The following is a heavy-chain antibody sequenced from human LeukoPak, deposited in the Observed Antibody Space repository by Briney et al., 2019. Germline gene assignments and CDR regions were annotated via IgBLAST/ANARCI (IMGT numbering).Heavy chain of an antibody. CDR2: INHSGST. J-gene: IGHJ6*03. D-gene: IGHD3-10*01. Sequence: SETLSLTCAVYGGSFSGYYWSWIRQPPGKGLEWIGEINHSGSTNYNPSLKSRVTISVDTSKNQFTLKLRSVTAADTAVYYCARGRVLGRYYYYYYMDVWGKGTTVTVSS. CDR3: ARGRVLGRYYYYYYMDV. CDR1: GGSFSGYY. V-gene: IGHV4-34*01.